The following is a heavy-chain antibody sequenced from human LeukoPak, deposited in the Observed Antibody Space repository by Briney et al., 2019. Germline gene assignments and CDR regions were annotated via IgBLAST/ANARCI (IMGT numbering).Heavy chain of an antibody. Sequence: GASVKVSCEASGYTFTSYGISWVRQAPGQGLVWMGWISAYNGNTNYAQTVQGRVTMTTDTSTSTAYMELRSVRSDDTAVYYCARVKQQLVRYYYGMDVWGQGTTVTVSS. J-gene: IGHJ6*02. CDR3: ARVKQQLVRYYYGMDV. CDR2: ISAYNGNT. D-gene: IGHD6-13*01. V-gene: IGHV1-18*01. CDR1: GYTFTSYG.